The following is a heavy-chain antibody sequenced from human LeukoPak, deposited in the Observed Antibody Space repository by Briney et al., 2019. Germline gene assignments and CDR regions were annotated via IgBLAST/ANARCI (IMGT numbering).Heavy chain of an antibody. V-gene: IGHV4-4*07. Sequence: PSETLSLTCTVSGGSISSYYWSWIRQPAGKGLEWIARIHTTGIINYNPSLKSRVTMSVDTSKNQFSLNLTSVTAADTAVYYCAREDGNSSRSLGYWGQGTLVTVSS. CDR1: GGSISSYY. J-gene: IGHJ4*02. CDR2: IHTTGII. D-gene: IGHD6-6*01. CDR3: AREDGNSSRSLGY.